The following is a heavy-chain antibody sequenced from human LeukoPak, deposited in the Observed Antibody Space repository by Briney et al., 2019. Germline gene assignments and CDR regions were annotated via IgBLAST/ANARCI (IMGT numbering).Heavy chain of an antibody. J-gene: IGHJ4*02. Sequence: GESLKISCKGSGFIFTGYWIVWVRQMPGKGLEWMGIIYPADSETTYSPSFQGQINISADRSSTTAHLQWSSLKASDTAIYYCARATCVNGICYTLYWGQGSLVTVSS. CDR3: ARATCVNGICYTLY. CDR1: GFIFTGYW. CDR2: IYPADSET. V-gene: IGHV5-51*03. D-gene: IGHD2-8*01.